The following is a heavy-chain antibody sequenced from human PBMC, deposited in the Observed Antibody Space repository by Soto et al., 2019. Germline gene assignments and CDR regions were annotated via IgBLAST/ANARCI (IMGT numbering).Heavy chain of an antibody. CDR3: ARLDGAAAGRKGGYGMDV. V-gene: IGHV4-39*01. CDR2: IYYSGST. CDR1: GGSISSSSYY. Sequence: SETLSLTCTVSGGSISSSSYYWGWIRQPPGKRLEWIGSIYYSGSTYYNPSLKSRVTISVDTSKNQFSLKLSSVTAADTAVYYCARLDGAAAGRKGGYGMDVSGQGTTVTVSS. D-gene: IGHD6-13*01. J-gene: IGHJ6*02.